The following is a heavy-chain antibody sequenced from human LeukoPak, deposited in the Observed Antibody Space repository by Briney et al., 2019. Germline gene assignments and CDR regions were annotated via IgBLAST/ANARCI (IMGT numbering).Heavy chain of an antibody. V-gene: IGHV1-18*01. Sequence: GASVKVSCKASGYTFNSYGISWVRQAPGQGLEWMGWITAYNDNTNYAQKLQGRVTMTTDTSTSTAYMELRSLRSDDTAVYYCARALLWFGEPSHIDYWGQGTLVTASS. CDR3: ARALLWFGEPSHIDY. CDR1: GYTFNSYG. CDR2: ITAYNDNT. D-gene: IGHD3-10*01. J-gene: IGHJ4*02.